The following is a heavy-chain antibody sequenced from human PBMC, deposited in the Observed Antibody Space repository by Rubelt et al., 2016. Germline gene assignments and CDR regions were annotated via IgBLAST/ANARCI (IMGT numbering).Heavy chain of an antibody. CDR3: ARTYRYYSDY. Sequence: QLQLQESGPGLVKPSETLSLTCTVSGGSISSSSYYWGWIRQPPGKGLEWIGYIYYSGSTYYNPSLKSRVTISVDTSKNQFSLKVYSVTAADTAVYYCARTYRYYSDYWGQGTLVTVSS. CDR1: GGSISSSSYY. D-gene: IGHD1-26*01. J-gene: IGHJ4*02. V-gene: IGHV4-39*07. CDR2: IYYSGST.